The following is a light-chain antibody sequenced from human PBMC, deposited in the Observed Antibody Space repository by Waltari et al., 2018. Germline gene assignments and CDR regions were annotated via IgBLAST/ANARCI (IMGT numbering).Light chain of an antibody. CDR3: QQYYTTLLT. Sequence: DIVMTQSPESLAVSLGERATINCKSRQSVLNTSNNKNYLAWYQQKPGQPPKLLIYWALTRKSGVPDRFSGSWSGTDFTLTISSLQAEDVAVYYCQQYYTTLLTFGQGTKVEIK. CDR1: QSVLNTSNNKNY. J-gene: IGKJ1*01. CDR2: WAL. V-gene: IGKV4-1*01.